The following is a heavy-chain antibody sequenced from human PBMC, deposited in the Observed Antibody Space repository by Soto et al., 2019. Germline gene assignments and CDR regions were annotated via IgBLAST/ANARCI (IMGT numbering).Heavy chain of an antibody. Sequence: PSETLSLTCTVSGGSISSYYWSWIRQPPGKGLEWIGYIYYSGSTNYNPSLKSRVTISVDTSKNQFSLKLSSVTAADTAVYYCARGHYYGSGIYLQYYFDYWGQGTLVTVSS. CDR3: ARGHYYGSGIYLQYYFDY. CDR1: GGSISSYY. CDR2: IYYSGST. V-gene: IGHV4-59*01. D-gene: IGHD3-10*01. J-gene: IGHJ4*02.